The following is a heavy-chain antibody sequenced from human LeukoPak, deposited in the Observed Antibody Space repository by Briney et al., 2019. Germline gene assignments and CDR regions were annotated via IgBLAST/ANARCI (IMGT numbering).Heavy chain of an antibody. Sequence: SETLSLTCTVSGGSISSHYWSWIRQPPGKGLEWIGYIYYGGSTNYNPSLKSRVTISVDTSKNQFSLKLSSVTAADTAVYYCARGYCSGGSCYAPPGYWGQGTLVTVSS. CDR1: GGSISSHY. CDR3: ARGYCSGGSCYAPPGY. J-gene: IGHJ4*02. CDR2: IYYGGST. D-gene: IGHD2-15*01. V-gene: IGHV4-59*11.